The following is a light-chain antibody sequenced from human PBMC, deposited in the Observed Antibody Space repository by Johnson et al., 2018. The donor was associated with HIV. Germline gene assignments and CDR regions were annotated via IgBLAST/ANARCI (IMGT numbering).Light chain of an antibody. CDR2: ENN. Sequence: QSVLTQPPSVSAAPVQKVTISCSGSSSNIGNNYVSWYQQFPGTAPKLLIYENNKRPSGIPDRFSGSKSGTSATLGITGLQTGDEADYYCGTWDSSLSAYVFGTGTKVTVL. V-gene: IGLV1-51*02. J-gene: IGLJ1*01. CDR3: GTWDSSLSAYV. CDR1: SSNIGNNY.